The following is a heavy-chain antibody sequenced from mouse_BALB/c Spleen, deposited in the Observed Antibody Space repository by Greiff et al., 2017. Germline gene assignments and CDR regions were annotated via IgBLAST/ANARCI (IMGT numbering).Heavy chain of an antibody. CDR1: GFTFSSFG. Sequence: ESGGDLVKPGGSLKLSCAASGFTFSSFGMSWVRQTPDKRLEWVATISSGGSYTYYPDSVKGRFTISRDNAKNTLYLQMSSLKSEDTAMYYCARNGDYAPYWGQGTLVTVSA. V-gene: IGHV5-6*01. D-gene: IGHD2-13*01. CDR3: ARNGDYAPY. CDR2: ISSGGSYT. J-gene: IGHJ3*01.